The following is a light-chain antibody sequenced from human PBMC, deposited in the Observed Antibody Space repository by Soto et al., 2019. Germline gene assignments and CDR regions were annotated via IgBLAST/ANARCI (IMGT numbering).Light chain of an antibody. J-gene: IGLJ1*01. CDR1: SSDVGGYNY. CDR3: CSYAGSYTAPYV. Sequence: QSVLTQPRSVSGSPGQSVTISCTGTSSDVGGYNYVSWYQQHPGKAPKLMIYDVSKRPSGVPDRFSGSKSGNTASLTISGLQAEDEADYYCCSYAGSYTAPYVFGTGTRSPS. V-gene: IGLV2-11*01. CDR2: DVS.